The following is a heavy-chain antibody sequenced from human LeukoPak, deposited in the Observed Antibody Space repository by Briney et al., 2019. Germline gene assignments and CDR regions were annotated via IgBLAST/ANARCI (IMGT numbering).Heavy chain of an antibody. D-gene: IGHD6-19*01. Sequence: ASVKVSCKVSGYILTELSMHWVRQAPGKGLEWMGGFDPEDGETIYAQKFQGRVTMTEDTSTDTAYVELSSLRSEDTAVYYCATDSSSGWGPFDYWGQGTLVTVSS. CDR2: FDPEDGET. J-gene: IGHJ4*02. CDR3: ATDSSSGWGPFDY. CDR1: GYILTELS. V-gene: IGHV1-24*01.